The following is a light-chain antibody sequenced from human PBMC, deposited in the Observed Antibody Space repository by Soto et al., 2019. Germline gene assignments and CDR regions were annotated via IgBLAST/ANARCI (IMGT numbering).Light chain of an antibody. CDR2: GAS. J-gene: IGKJ1*01. V-gene: IGKV3-20*01. CDR1: QSVSSSY. Sequence: VLTQSPDTLSLSPGERATLSCRASQSVSSSYLAWYQQKPGQAPRLLIYGASSRATGIPDRFSGIGSGTEFTLTISRLEPEDFAVYYCQQYGSSPLFGQGTKVDIK. CDR3: QQYGSSPL.